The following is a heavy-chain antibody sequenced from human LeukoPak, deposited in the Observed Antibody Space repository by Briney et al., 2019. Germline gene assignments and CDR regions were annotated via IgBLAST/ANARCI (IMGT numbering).Heavy chain of an antibody. Sequence: PSETLSLTCTVSGGSISSGGYYWSWIRQHPGKGLEWIGYIYYSGSTYYNPSLKSRVTISVDTSKNQFSLKLSSVTAADTAVYYCARYSSGWYENWFDPWGQGTLVTVSS. CDR1: GGSISSGGYY. CDR2: IYYSGST. CDR3: ARYSSGWYENWFDP. D-gene: IGHD6-19*01. V-gene: IGHV4-31*03. J-gene: IGHJ5*02.